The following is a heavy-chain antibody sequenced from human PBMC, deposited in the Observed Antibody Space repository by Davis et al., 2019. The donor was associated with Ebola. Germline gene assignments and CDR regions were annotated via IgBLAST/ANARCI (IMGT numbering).Heavy chain of an antibody. V-gene: IGHV4-4*02. D-gene: IGHD2/OR15-2a*01. CDR2: INHSGST. CDR1: GGSISSSNW. CDR3: ARTTKTNIEDSGLGYNSFDF. J-gene: IGHJ5*01. Sequence: SETLSLTCAVSGGSISSSNWWSWVRQPPGKGLEWIGEINHSGSTNYNPSLKSRVTISVDTSKNQFSLKLSSVTAADTATYYCARTTKTNIEDSGLGYNSFDFWGQGVLVSVSS.